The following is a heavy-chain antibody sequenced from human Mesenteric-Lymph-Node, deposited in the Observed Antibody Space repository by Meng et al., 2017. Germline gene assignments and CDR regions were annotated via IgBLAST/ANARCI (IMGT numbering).Heavy chain of an antibody. V-gene: IGHV3-23*01. CDR3: AKGAVEWELTTKTYYHYGVDF. Sequence: GESLKISWVVSGFTFTTHVMTWVRQAPGKGLEWVSSISGSGGGTYYSDSVKGRFTISRDNSKNTLYLQMNSLRAEDAALYYCAKGAVEWELTTKTYYHYGVDFWGQGTTVTVSS. J-gene: IGHJ6*02. CDR2: ISGSGGGT. CDR1: GFTFTTHV. D-gene: IGHD1-26*01.